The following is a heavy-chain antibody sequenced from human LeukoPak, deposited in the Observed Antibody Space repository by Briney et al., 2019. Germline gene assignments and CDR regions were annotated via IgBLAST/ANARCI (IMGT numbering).Heavy chain of an antibody. D-gene: IGHD6-19*01. V-gene: IGHV3-30-3*01. J-gene: IGHJ4*02. CDR2: ISYDGSNK. Sequence: GGSLRLSCAASGFTFSSYAMHWVRQAPGKGLEWVAVISYDGSNKYYADSVKGRFTISRDNSKNTLYLQMNSLRAEDTAVYYCARDPPPVGPGIVVANGVYWGQGTLVTVSS. CDR3: ARDPPPVGPGIVVANGVY. CDR1: GFTFSSYA.